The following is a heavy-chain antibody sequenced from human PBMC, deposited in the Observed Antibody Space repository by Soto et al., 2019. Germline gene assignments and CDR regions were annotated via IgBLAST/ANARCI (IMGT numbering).Heavy chain of an antibody. CDR1: GGSISSRDYY. D-gene: IGHD2-21*01. CDR3: ARLAYSLDY. Sequence: SETLSLTCTVSGGSISSRDYYWNWIRQPPGKGLEWIGYIYYSGSTNYNPALKSRVTISADTSKNQFSLKLTSVTAADTAVYYCARLAYSLDYWGQGTLVTVSS. CDR2: IYYSGST. V-gene: IGHV4-61*08. J-gene: IGHJ4*02.